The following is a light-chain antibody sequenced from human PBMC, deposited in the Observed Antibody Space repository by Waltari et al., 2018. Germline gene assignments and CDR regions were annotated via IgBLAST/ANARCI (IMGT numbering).Light chain of an antibody. Sequence: SFELTQPPSVSVSPGQTATITCSGDVQPKQYVHWYQQKPGQAPVLSIYKDTERPSGIPARFSGSTSGTGTTVTLTIGGVQAEDEADYYCQSIDVDALTFGGGTKLTVL. CDR2: KDT. V-gene: IGLV3-25*03. CDR3: QSIDVDALT. CDR1: VQPKQY. J-gene: IGLJ2*01.